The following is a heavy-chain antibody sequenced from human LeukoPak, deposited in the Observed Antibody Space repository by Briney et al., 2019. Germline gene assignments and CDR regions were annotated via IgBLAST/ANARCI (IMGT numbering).Heavy chain of an antibody. CDR1: GYTFTSYY. J-gene: IGHJ4*02. CDR3: ARGKQNPHEYYDILTGYDYFDY. D-gene: IGHD3-9*01. Sequence: EASVTVSCKASGYTFTSYYMHWVRQAPGQGLEWMGLINPSGGSTIYAQKFQGRVTMTRDTSTSTVYMELSSLRSEDTAVYYCARGKQNPHEYYDILTGYDYFDYWGQGTLVTVSS. V-gene: IGHV1-46*01. CDR2: INPSGGST.